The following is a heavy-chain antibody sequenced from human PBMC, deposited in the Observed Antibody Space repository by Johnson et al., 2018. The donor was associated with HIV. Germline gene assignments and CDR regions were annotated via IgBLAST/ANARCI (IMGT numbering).Heavy chain of an antibody. Sequence: VQLVESGGGVVQPGGSLRLSCAASGFTFSNYGIHWVRQAPGRGLEWVANIKQDGSEKFYVDSVKGRFTISRDNAENSLYLQMNSLRAEDTAVYYCARANYYHNWGQGTMVTVSS. D-gene: IGHD3-10*01. CDR2: IKQDGSEK. J-gene: IGHJ3*02. CDR1: GFTFSNYG. CDR3: ARANYYHN. V-gene: IGHV3-7*01.